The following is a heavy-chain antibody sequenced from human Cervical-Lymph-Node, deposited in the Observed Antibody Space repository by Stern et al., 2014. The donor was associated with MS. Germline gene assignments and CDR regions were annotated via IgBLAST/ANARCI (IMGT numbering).Heavy chain of an antibody. CDR1: GGSVSSGSHY. V-gene: IGHV4-61*01. CDR3: ARGRIAAAGAPDRFEY. D-gene: IGHD6-13*01. Sequence: QVQLQESGPGLVKPSETLSLTCTVSGGSVSSGSHYWTWLRQPPGKGLEGIGYAYYNGNTKYTPSRKSRVTMSIDASKNQFSLKLSSVTVADTAVYYCARGRIAAAGAPDRFEYWGQGTLVTVSS. CDR2: AYYNGNT. J-gene: IGHJ4*02.